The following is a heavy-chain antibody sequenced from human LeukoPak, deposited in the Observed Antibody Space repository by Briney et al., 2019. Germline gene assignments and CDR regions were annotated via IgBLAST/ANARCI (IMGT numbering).Heavy chain of an antibody. V-gene: IGHV4-34*01. CDR3: ASLARGGNWFDP. J-gene: IGHJ5*02. D-gene: IGHD6-6*01. Sequence: PSETLSLTCAVYGGSFIGYDWTWIRQPPGKGLEWIGETNHSGGTNYTPSLKSRVTISVDTSKNQFSLKLSSVTAADTAVYYCASLARGGNWFDPWGQGTLVTVSS. CDR1: GGSFIGYD. CDR2: TNHSGGT.